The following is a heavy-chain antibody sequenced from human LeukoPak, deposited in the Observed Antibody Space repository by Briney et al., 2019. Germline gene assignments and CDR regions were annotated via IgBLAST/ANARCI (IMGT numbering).Heavy chain of an antibody. CDR1: GGSFSGYY. V-gene: IGHV4-34*01. D-gene: IGHD3-9*01. J-gene: IGHJ6*03. CDR3: ARGRPWLYYYMDV. Sequence: PSETLSLTCAVYGGSFSGYYWSWIRQPPGKGLEWIGEINHSGSTNYNPSLKSRVTISVDTSKNQFSPKLSSVTAADTAVYYCARGRPWLYYYMDVWGKGTTVTVSS. CDR2: INHSGST.